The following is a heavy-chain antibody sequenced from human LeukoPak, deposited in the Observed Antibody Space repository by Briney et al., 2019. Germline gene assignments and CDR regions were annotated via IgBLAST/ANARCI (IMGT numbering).Heavy chain of an antibody. CDR1: GGTFSSYA. CDR2: IIPIFGTA. V-gene: IGHV1-69*06. J-gene: IGHJ4*02. Sequence: SVKVSCKASGGTFSSYAISWVRQAPGQGLEWMGGIIPIFGTANYAQKFQGRVTITADKSTSTAYMELSSLRSEDTAVYYCARGRMLGPGIAVAGTLGYWGQGTLVTVSS. D-gene: IGHD6-19*01. CDR3: ARGRMLGPGIAVAGTLGY.